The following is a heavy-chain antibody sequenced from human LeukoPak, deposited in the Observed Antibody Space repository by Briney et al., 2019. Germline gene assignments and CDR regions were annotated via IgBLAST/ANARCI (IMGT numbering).Heavy chain of an antibody. D-gene: IGHD3-16*01. J-gene: IGHJ4*02. Sequence: PGGSLRLSCAAFGFTLSSSGMNWVRQAPGKGLEWVSSIVSSSGHIYYADSVKGRFTISRDNAKNSLYLQMNSLRAEDTAVYYCARESDYAIFYYWGQGTLVTVSS. V-gene: IGHV3-21*01. CDR3: ARESDYAIFYY. CDR2: IVSSSGHI. CDR1: GFTLSSSG.